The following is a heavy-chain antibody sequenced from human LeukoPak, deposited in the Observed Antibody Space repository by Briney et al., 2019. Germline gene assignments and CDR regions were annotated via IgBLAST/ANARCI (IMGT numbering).Heavy chain of an antibody. J-gene: IGHJ4*02. CDR2: IVVGSGNT. CDR3: AADPTMVRGVIHDY. D-gene: IGHD3-10*01. CDR1: GFTFTSSA. V-gene: IGHV1-58*01. Sequence: GAPVKVSCKASGFTFTSSAVQWVRQARGQRLEWIGWIVVGSGNTNYAQKFQERVTITRDMSTSTAYMELSSLRSEDTAVYYCAADPTMVRGVIHDYWGQGTLVTVSS.